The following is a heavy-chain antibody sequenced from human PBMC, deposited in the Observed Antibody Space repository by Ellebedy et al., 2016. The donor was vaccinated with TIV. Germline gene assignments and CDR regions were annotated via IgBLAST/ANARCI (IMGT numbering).Heavy chain of an antibody. V-gene: IGHV1-8*01. CDR3: GTPMVGDFSYYYMDV. D-gene: IGHD5-18*01. CDR1: GYTFTSYD. CDR2: VNPNSGYT. Sequence: ASVKVSCXASGYTFTSYDIHWVRQAPGQGLEWMGWVNPNSGYTGYAQMFQSRVTMTRNTSINTAYMELRSLRSDDTAVYYCGTPMVGDFSYYYMDVWGKGTTVTVSS. J-gene: IGHJ6*03.